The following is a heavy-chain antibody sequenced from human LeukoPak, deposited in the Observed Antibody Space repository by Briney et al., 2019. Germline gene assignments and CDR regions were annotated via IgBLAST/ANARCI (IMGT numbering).Heavy chain of an antibody. J-gene: IGHJ4*02. CDR1: GYTFTSYY. CDR2: INPSGGST. Sequence: GASVKVSCKASGYTFTSYYMHWVRQAPGQGLEWMGIINPSGGSTSYAQKFQGRVTITADKSTSTAYMELSSLRSEDTAVYYCATLSIVVVTANLDYWGQGTLVTVSS. D-gene: IGHD2-21*02. V-gene: IGHV1-46*01. CDR3: ATLSIVVVTANLDY.